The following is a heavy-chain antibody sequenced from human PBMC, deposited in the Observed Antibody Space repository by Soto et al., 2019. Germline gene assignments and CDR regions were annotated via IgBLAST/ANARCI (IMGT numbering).Heavy chain of an antibody. V-gene: IGHV2-5*01. D-gene: IGHD2-2*01. J-gene: IGHJ3*02. Sequence: QITLKESGPTLVKPTQPLTLTCTFSGFSLSTSEVGVGWIRQPPGKALERLALIYWNDYKRYIPSLKLRFTIIKDISKNPVVLTLSLMGSVDTATYYCAHILQFEGYCMSTSCLNAFDIWGQGTMVTVSS. CDR3: AHILQFEGYCMSTSCLNAFDI. CDR1: GFSLSTSEVG. CDR2: IYWNDYK.